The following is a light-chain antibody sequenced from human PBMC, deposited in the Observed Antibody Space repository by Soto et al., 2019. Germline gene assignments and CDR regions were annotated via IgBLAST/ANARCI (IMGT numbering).Light chain of an antibody. Sequence: QSALPQPPSASGSPGQSVTISCTGTSSDDGGYKYVSWYQQHPGKAPKLMIFEVNKRPSGVPDRFSGSKSGNTASLTVSGLQAEDEADYYCSSYAGINNLGVFGTGTKLTVL. CDR2: EVN. J-gene: IGLJ1*01. CDR3: SSYAGINNLGV. CDR1: SSDDGGYKY. V-gene: IGLV2-8*01.